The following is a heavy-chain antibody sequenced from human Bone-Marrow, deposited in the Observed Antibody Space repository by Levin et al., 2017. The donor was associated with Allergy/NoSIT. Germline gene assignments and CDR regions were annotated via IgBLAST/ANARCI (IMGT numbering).Heavy chain of an antibody. D-gene: IGHD3-10*02. J-gene: IGHJ6*02. CDR3: ARAVFTQRYYYYGMDV. CDR1: GGSISSYY. Sequence: SETLSLTCTVSGGSISSYYWSWIRQPAGKGLEWIGRIYTSGSTNYNPSLKSRVTMSVDTSKNQFSLKLSSVTAADTAVYYCARAVFTQRYYYYGMDVWGQGTTVTVSS. V-gene: IGHV4-4*07. CDR2: IYTSGST.